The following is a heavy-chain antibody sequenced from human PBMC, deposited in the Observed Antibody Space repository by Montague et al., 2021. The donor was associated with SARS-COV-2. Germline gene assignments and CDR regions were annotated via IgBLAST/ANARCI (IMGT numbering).Heavy chain of an antibody. V-gene: IGHV3-23*01. CDR3: AKVGSSWYRGYYYGVDV. Sequence: SLRLSCAASGFTFSSYAMSWVRQAPGKGLEWVSAISGSFGSTYXXXSXXXRFXISRDNSKNTLYLQMNSLRAVDTAVYYCAKVGSSWYRGYYYGVDVWGQGTTVTVSS. CDR1: GFTFSSYA. J-gene: IGHJ6*02. D-gene: IGHD6-13*01. CDR2: ISGSFGST.